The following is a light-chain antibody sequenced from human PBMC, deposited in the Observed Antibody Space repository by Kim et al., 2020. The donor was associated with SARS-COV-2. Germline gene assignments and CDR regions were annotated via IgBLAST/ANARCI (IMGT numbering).Light chain of an antibody. J-gene: IGLJ3*02. CDR3: ATWDDSLNGWV. Sequence: QSVLTQPPSASGTPGQRVTISCSGSSSNIGSNTVNWYQQLPGTAPKLLIYSNNQRPSGVPDRFSGSKSGSKSGTSASLAISGLQSEDEADYYCATWDDSLNGWVFGGGTQLTVL. CDR1: SSNIGSNT. V-gene: IGLV1-44*01. CDR2: SNN.